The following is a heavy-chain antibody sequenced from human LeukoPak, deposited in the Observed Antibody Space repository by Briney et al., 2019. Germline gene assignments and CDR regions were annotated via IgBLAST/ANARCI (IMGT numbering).Heavy chain of an antibody. CDR1: GYTFTSYY. V-gene: IGHV1-46*01. J-gene: IGHJ3*02. Sequence: ASVKVSCKASGYTFTSYYMHWVRQAPGQGLEWMGIINPSGGSTSYAQKFQDRVTMTRDTSTSTVYMELSSLRSEDTAVYYCAREKIGVEMATYGGLNVFDIWGQGTMVTVSS. D-gene: IGHD5-24*01. CDR3: AREKIGVEMATYGGLNVFDI. CDR2: INPSGGST.